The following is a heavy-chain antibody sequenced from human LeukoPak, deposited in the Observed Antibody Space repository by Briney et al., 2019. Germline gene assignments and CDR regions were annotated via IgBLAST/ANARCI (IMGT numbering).Heavy chain of an antibody. Sequence: SETLSLTCTVSGGSISGYYWSWIRQPPGKGLEWIGYIYYSGSTNYNPSLKSRVTISVDTSKNQFSLKLSSVTAADTAVYYCARSGSSRGWYFVFDYWGQGTLVTVSS. D-gene: IGHD6-19*01. V-gene: IGHV4-59*01. CDR2: IYYSGST. CDR1: GGSISGYY. CDR3: ARSGSSRGWYFVFDY. J-gene: IGHJ4*02.